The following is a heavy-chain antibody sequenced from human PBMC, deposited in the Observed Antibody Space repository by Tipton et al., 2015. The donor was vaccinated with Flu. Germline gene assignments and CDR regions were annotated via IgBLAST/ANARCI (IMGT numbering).Heavy chain of an antibody. CDR2: ISSSSSTI. V-gene: IGHV3-48*01. Sequence: GSLRLSCAASGFTFSSYSMNWVRQAPGKGLEWVSYISSSSSTIYYADSVKGRFTISRDNAKNSLYLQMNSLRAEDTAVYYCARDRYGDEYYFDYWGQGTLVTVSS. CDR3: ARDRYGDEYYFDY. D-gene: IGHD4-17*01. J-gene: IGHJ4*02. CDR1: GFTFSSYS.